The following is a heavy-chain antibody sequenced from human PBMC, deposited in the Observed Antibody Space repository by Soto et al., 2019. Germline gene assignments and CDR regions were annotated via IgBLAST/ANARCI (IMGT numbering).Heavy chain of an antibody. CDR3: ARGRDGYNWFDP. J-gene: IGHJ5*02. CDR1: GGSISSYY. V-gene: IGHV4-59*01. Sequence: LSLTCTVSGGSISSYYWSWIRQPPGKGLEWIGYIYYSGSTNYNPSLKSRVTISVDTSKNQFSLKLSSVTAADTAVYYCARGRDGYNWFDPWGQGTLVTVSS. D-gene: IGHD5-12*01. CDR2: IYYSGST.